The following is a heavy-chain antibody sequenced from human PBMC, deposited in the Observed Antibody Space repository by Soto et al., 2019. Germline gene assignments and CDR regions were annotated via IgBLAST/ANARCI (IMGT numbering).Heavy chain of an antibody. D-gene: IGHD7-27*01. V-gene: IGHV3-30*18. CDR1: GFTFRNYG. Sequence: QVQVIESGGGVVQPGTSLTLSCATSGFTFRNYGMHWLRQAPGKGLEWVAIISNDGKIGYYMDSVKGRFTMSRDNSENKFYLHMRLLRPEDTATYFCAKDIHAGFNHWGADHWGQGTLVIVSS. CDR3: AKDIHAGFNHWGADH. J-gene: IGHJ4*02. CDR2: ISNDGKIG.